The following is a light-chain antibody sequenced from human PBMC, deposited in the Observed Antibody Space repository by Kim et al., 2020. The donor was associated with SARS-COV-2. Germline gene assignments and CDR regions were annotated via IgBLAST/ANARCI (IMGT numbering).Light chain of an antibody. CDR2: YDS. Sequence: SYELTQPPSVSVAPGKTARITCGGHNIGRKSVHWYQQKPGQAPVLVIYYDSDRLSGIPERFSGSNSGNTATLTISRVEAGDEADYYCQVWDSSSDHVVFGGGTKLTVL. CDR3: QVWDSSSDHVV. CDR1: NIGRKS. J-gene: IGLJ2*01. V-gene: IGLV3-21*04.